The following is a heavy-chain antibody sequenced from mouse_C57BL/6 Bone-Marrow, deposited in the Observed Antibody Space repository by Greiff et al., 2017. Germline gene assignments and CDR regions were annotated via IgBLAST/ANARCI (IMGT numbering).Heavy chain of an antibody. J-gene: IGHJ4*01. CDR3: ARLNIYYDYDGAMDY. V-gene: IGHV1-69*01. D-gene: IGHD2-4*01. Sequence: QVQLQQPGAELVMPGASVKLSCKASGYTFTSYWMHWVKQRPGQGLEWIGEIDPSDSYTNYNQKFKGKSTLTVDKSSSTAYMQLRSLTSEDSAVYYCARLNIYYDYDGAMDYWGQGTSVTVSS. CDR2: IDPSDSYT. CDR1: GYTFTSYW.